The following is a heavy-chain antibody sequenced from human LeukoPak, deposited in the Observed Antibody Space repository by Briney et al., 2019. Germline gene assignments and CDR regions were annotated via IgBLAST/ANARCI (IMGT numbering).Heavy chain of an antibody. CDR1: GFTFDDYA. CDR3: AKDITAVASYYFDY. J-gene: IGHJ4*02. CDR2: ISWNSGSI. D-gene: IGHD6-19*01. V-gene: IGHV3-9*01. Sequence: GGSLRLSCAASGFTFDDYAMHWVRQAPGKGLEWVSGISWNSGSICYADSVKGRFTISRDNAKNSLYLQMNSLRAEDTALYYCAKDITAVASYYFDYWGQGTLVTVSS.